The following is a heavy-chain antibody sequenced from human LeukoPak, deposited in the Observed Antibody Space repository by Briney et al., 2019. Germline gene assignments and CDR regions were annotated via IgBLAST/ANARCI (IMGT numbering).Heavy chain of an antibody. V-gene: IGHV3-48*04. CDR2: ISSSSSTI. D-gene: IGHD3-3*01. CDR1: GFTFSSYS. Sequence: GGSLRLSCAASGFTFSSYSMNWVRQAPGKGLEWVSYISSSSSTIYYADSVKGRFTISRDNAKNSLYLQMNSLRAEDTAVYYCASQYYDFWSGYDWGQGTLVTVSS. CDR3: ASQYYDFWSGYD. J-gene: IGHJ4*02.